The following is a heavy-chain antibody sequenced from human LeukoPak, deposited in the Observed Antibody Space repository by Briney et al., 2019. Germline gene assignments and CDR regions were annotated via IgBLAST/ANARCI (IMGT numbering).Heavy chain of an antibody. V-gene: IGHV3-30*04. CDR3: AKVRWELRTLGAFDI. Sequence: GRSLRLSCAASGFTFSSYAMHWVRQAPGKGLEWVAVISYDGSNKYYADSVKGRFTISRDNSKNTLYLQMNSLRAEDTAVYYCAKVRWELRTLGAFDIWGQGTMVTVSS. CDR2: ISYDGSNK. CDR1: GFTFSSYA. J-gene: IGHJ3*02. D-gene: IGHD1-26*01.